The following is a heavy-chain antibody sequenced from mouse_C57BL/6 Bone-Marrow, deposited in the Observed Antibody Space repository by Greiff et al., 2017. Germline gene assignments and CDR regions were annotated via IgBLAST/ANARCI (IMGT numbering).Heavy chain of an antibody. CDR1: GFNIKDDY. CDR2: IDPENGDT. V-gene: IGHV14-4*01. CDR3: TTKRPWFAY. J-gene: IGHJ3*01. Sequence: VQLQQSGAELVRPGASVKLSCTASGFNIKDDYMHWVKQRPEQGLEWIGWIDPENGDTEYASKFQGKATITADTSSNTAYLQLSSLTSEDTAVYYCTTKRPWFAYWGQGTLVTVSA.